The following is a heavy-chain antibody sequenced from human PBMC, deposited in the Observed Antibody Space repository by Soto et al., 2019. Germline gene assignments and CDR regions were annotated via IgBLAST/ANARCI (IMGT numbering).Heavy chain of an antibody. CDR3: ARHDGFSSGWIFDY. V-gene: IGHV4-39*01. CDR1: DASISSTSYS. D-gene: IGHD6-19*01. J-gene: IGHJ4*01. Sequence: SETLSLTCTVSDASISSTSYSLGWIRQPPGKTLEWIGTIYYHGNTYSNPSLRSRVTISVDTSNNQLSLKLRSVTAADTAVYYCARHDGFSSGWIFDYWGHGTLVTVSS. CDR2: IYYHGNT.